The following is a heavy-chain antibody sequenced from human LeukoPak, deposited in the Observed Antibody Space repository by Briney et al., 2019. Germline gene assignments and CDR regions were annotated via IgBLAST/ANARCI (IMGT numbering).Heavy chain of an antibody. V-gene: IGHV3-30-3*01. J-gene: IGHJ4*02. CDR3: ARDSVASSVY. CDR1: GFTFSSYA. CDR2: ISYDGSNK. Sequence: SGRSLRLSCAASGFTFSSYAMHWVRQAPGKGLEWVAVISYDGSNKYYADSVKGRFTISRDNSKNTLYLQMNSLKAEDTAVYYCARDSVASSVYWGQGTLVTVSS. D-gene: IGHD6-19*01.